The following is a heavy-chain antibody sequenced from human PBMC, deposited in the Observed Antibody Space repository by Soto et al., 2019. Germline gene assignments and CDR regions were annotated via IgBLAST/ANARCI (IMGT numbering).Heavy chain of an antibody. V-gene: IGHV3-23*01. CDR3: AKGFYDSSGYLDY. Sequence: GGSLRLSCAASGFTFSSYAMSWVRQAPGKGLEWVSAISGSGGSTYYADSVKGRFPISRDNSKNTLYLQMNSLRAEDTAVYYCAKGFYDSSGYLDYWGQGTLVTVSS. J-gene: IGHJ4*02. CDR1: GFTFSSYA. D-gene: IGHD3-22*01. CDR2: ISGSGGST.